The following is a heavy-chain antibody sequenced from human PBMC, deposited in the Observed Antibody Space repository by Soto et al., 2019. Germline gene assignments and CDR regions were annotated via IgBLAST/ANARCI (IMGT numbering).Heavy chain of an antibody. CDR2: ISGYNGNT. CDR3: ARDAGGVVLLPAADGFDT. J-gene: IGHJ3*02. D-gene: IGHD3-22*01. CDR1: GYAFSKYG. V-gene: IGHV1-18*01. Sequence: QVQLVQSGGEVKKPGASVKVSCEASGYAFSKYGMSWVRQAPGHGLEWMGWISGYNGNTNYAQKFHGRLTMTTDTSTRTSYMEVRSLRSDDTAVYYCARDAGGVVLLPAADGFDTWCQGTMVTVSS.